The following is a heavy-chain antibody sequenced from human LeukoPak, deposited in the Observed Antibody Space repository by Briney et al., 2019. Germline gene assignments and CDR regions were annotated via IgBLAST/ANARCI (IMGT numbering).Heavy chain of an antibody. D-gene: IGHD3-9*01. J-gene: IGHJ3*02. CDR1: GFTFSSCA. V-gene: IGHV3-7*01. Sequence: GGSLRLSCAASGFTFSSCAMSWVRQAPGKGLEWVANIKQDGSEKYYVDSVKGRFTISRDNAKNSLYLQMNSLRAEDTAVYYCASAPDVRYFDWLLPHDAFDIWGQGTMVTVSS. CDR2: IKQDGSEK. CDR3: ASAPDVRYFDWLLPHDAFDI.